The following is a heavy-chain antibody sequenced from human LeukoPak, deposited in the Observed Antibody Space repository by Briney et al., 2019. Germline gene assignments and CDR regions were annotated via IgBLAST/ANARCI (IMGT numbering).Heavy chain of an antibody. CDR2: IYYSGST. CDR3: ARVWYGSGRPFSYYYGMDV. CDR1: GGSISSYY. J-gene: IGHJ6*02. V-gene: IGHV4-59*01. Sequence: SETLSLTCTVSGGSISSYYWSWIRQPPGKGLEWIGYIYYSGSTNYNPSLKSRVTISVDTSKNQFSLKLSSVTAADTAVYYCARVWYGSGRPFSYYYGMDVWGQGTTVTVSS. D-gene: IGHD3-10*01.